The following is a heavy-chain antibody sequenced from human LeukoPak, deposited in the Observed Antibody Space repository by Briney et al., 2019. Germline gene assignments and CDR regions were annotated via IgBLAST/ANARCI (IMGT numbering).Heavy chain of an antibody. J-gene: IGHJ4*02. CDR3: ARHDISGSYYGGVYYFDY. CDR2: IKQDGSEK. CDR1: GFTFSSYW. V-gene: IGHV3-7*01. Sequence: GGSLRLSCAASGFTFSSYWMSWVRQAPGKGLEWVANIKQDGSEKYYVDSVKGRFTISRDNAKNSLYLQMNSLRAEDTAVYYCARHDISGSYYGGVYYFDYWGQGTLVTVSS. D-gene: IGHD1-26*01.